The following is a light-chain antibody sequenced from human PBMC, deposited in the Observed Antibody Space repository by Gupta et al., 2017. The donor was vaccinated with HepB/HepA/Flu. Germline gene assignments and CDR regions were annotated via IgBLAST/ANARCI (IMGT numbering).Light chain of an antibody. CDR2: DLS. J-gene: IGLJ2*01. Sequence: LTQPTSVPGSTVLPTTIACTGTSSDIGAYDSVSWYQQYPVRAPKLLIYDLSIRPSGVSIRFSGTKTGNSAALTIAGLQPDDEAVYYCASCKCGVTLVIFGGGTELAVL. CDR1: SSDIGAYDS. V-gene: IGLV2-14*03. CDR3: ASCKCGVTLVI.